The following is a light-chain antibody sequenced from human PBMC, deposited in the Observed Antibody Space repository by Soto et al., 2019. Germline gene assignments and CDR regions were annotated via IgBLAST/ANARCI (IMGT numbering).Light chain of an antibody. CDR3: QQYGCSPLT. Sequence: EIVLTQSPGTLSLSPGERATLSCRASQSVSGSYLAWYQQKPGQAPRLLIYGASSRATGIPDRFSGSGSGTDFTLTISRLEPEDFAVYYCQQYGCSPLTFGQGTRLEIK. CDR1: QSVSGSY. V-gene: IGKV3-20*01. J-gene: IGKJ5*01. CDR2: GAS.